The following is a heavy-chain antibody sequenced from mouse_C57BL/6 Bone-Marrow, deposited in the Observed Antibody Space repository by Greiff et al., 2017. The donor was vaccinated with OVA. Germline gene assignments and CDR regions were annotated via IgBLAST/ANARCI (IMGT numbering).Heavy chain of an antibody. J-gene: IGHJ2*01. D-gene: IGHD4-1*01. V-gene: IGHV1-19*01. Sequence: VQLQQSGPVLVKPGASVKMSCKASGYTFTDYYMNWVKQSHGKSLEWIGVINPYNGGTSYNQKFKGKATLTVDKSSSTAYMELNSLTSEDSAVYYCARNWETWYFDYWGQGTTLTVSS. CDR1: GYTFTDYY. CDR3: ARNWETWYFDY. CDR2: INPYNGGT.